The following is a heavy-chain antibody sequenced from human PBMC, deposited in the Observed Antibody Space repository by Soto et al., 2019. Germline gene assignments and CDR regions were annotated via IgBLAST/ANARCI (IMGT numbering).Heavy chain of an antibody. V-gene: IGHV1-8*01. CDR2: MNPNSGNT. D-gene: IGHD1-7*01. Sequence: QVQLVQSGAEVKKPGASVKVSCKASGYTFTSYDINWVRQATGQGLEWMGWMNPNSGNTGYAQKCQGRVTMTRNTSNSTAYMELSSLRSEETAVYYCARESQTGTTYWFDPWGQGTLVTVSS. CDR1: GYTFTSYD. CDR3: ARESQTGTTYWFDP. J-gene: IGHJ5*02.